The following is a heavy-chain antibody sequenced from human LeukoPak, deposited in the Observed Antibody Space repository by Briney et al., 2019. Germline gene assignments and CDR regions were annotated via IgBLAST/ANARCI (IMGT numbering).Heavy chain of an antibody. D-gene: IGHD3-9*01. J-gene: IGHJ4*02. CDR1: GYTFTSYG. CDR3: ARELRYFDWLPFDY. Sequence: ASVRVSCKASGYTFTSYGISWVRQAPGQGLQWLGWINLNSGATNYAHKVKGRVTMTRDTSISTAYMDLSMLRSDDTAVYYCARELRYFDWLPFDYWGQGTLVTVSS. CDR2: INLNSGAT. V-gene: IGHV1-2*02.